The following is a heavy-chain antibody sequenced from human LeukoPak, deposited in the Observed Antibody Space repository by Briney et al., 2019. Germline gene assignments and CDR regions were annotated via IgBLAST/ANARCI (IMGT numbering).Heavy chain of an antibody. J-gene: IGHJ4*02. V-gene: IGHV1-2*02. CDR1: GGTFSSYA. Sequence: GASVKVSCKASGGTFSSYAISWMRQAPGQGLEWMGWINPNSGGTNYAQKFQGRVTMTRDTSISTAYMELSRLRSDDTAVYYCARSGWNYQLDYWGQGTLVTVSS. CDR2: INPNSGGT. CDR3: ARSGWNYQLDY. D-gene: IGHD6-19*01.